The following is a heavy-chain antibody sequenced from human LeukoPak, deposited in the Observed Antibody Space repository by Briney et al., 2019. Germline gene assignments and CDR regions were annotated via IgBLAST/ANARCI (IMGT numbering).Heavy chain of an antibody. CDR2: IYHSGST. CDR1: GYSISSGYY. J-gene: IGHJ6*03. CDR3: ARDQPYMDV. Sequence: PSETLSLTCIVSGYSISSGYYWVWIRQPPGKGLEWIGSIYHSGSTLYNPSLKSRVTISVGTSKNKFSLKLSSVTAADTAMYYCARDQPYMDVWGEGTTDTVSS. V-gene: IGHV4-38-2*02.